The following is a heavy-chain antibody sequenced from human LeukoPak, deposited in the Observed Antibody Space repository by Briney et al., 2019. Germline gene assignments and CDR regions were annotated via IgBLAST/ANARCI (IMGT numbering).Heavy chain of an antibody. CDR3: AAFFFSISVPHFDH. Sequence: GASVKVSCKASGFTFSSSAIQWVRQVRGQRLEWIGWIVVGSGNTNYAQKFQDRVTITKDMSTMTAYMELSSLRSEDTALYYCAAFFFSISVPHFDHWAQGTLVTVSS. V-gene: IGHV1-58*02. CDR1: GFTFSSSA. J-gene: IGHJ4*02. D-gene: IGHD3-10*01. CDR2: IVVGSGNT.